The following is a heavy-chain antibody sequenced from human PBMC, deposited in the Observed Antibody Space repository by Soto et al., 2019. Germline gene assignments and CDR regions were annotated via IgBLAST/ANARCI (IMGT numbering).Heavy chain of an antibody. CDR2: IYYSGST. Sequence: QVQLQESGPGLVKPSQTLSLTCTVSGGSISSGDYDWSWIRQPPGKGLEWIGYIYYSGSTYYNPSLKSRVTISVDTSKNQFSMKLSSVTDADTAVYYCARERPDGSRLDPWGQGTLVTVSS. D-gene: IGHD6-13*01. J-gene: IGHJ5*02. CDR1: GGSISSGDYD. CDR3: ARERPDGSRLDP. V-gene: IGHV4-30-4*01.